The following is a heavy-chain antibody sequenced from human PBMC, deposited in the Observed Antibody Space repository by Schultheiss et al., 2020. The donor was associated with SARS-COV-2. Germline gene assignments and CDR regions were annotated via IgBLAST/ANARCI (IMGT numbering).Heavy chain of an antibody. CDR3: ARSYGGNSWYYYYGMDV. Sequence: GSLRLSCTVSGGSISGSRGYWGWIRQPPGKGLEWIGSIYYSGSTNYNPSLKSRVTMSVDTSKNQFSLKLSSVTAADTAVYYCARSYGGNSWYYYYGMDVWGQGTTVTVSS. J-gene: IGHJ6*02. D-gene: IGHD4-23*01. V-gene: IGHV4-39*07. CDR2: IYYSGST. CDR1: GGSISGSRGY.